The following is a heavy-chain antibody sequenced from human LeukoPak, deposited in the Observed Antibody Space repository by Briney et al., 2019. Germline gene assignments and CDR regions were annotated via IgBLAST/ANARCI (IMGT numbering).Heavy chain of an antibody. CDR2: ISDWGATT. Sequence: GGSLRLSCAVSGFTFSSYAMSWVRQAPGEGLKWVSAISDWGATTYDADSVKGRFTISRDNSRSTLYLQMNSLRAEDTALYYCAKDTSIGRYCTNGVCSPFDYWGQGTLVTVSS. D-gene: IGHD2-8*01. CDR1: GFTFSSYA. J-gene: IGHJ4*02. V-gene: IGHV3-23*01. CDR3: AKDTSIGRYCTNGVCSPFDY.